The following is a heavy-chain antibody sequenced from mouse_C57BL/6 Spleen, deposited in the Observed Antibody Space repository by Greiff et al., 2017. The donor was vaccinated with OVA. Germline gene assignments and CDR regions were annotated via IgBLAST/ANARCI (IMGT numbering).Heavy chain of an antibody. CDR3: ARLGEPYFYFDY. CDR2: ISNGGGST. CDR1: GFTFSDYY. D-gene: IGHD2-10*01. Sequence: DVMLVESGGGLVQPGGSLKLSCAASGFTFSDYYMYWVRQTPEKRLEWVAYISNGGGSTYYPDTVKGRFTISRDNAKNTLYLQMSRLKSEDTAMYYCARLGEPYFYFDYWGQGTTLTVSS. V-gene: IGHV5-12*01. J-gene: IGHJ2*01.